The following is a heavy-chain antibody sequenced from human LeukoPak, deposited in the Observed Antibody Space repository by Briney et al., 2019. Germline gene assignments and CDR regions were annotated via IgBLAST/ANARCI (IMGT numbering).Heavy chain of an antibody. V-gene: IGHV3-7*04. D-gene: IGHD6-19*01. CDR2: IKQDGSAK. CDR3: ARTIREQWLTIDY. J-gene: IGHJ4*02. Sequence: PGGSLRLSCAASGFTFSNYWMNWVRQAPGKGLEWVANIKQDGSAKYYVGSVKGRFTISRDNAKNSLYLQMNGLGAEDTAVYYCARTIREQWLTIDYWGQGTLVTFSS. CDR1: GFTFSNYW.